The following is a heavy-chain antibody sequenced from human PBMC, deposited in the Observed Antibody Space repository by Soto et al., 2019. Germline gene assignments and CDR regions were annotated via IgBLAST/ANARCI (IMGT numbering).Heavy chain of an antibody. CDR3: ARGSNRYNWNYVGTPIDY. Sequence: QVQLVQSGAEVKKPGSSVKVSCKASGGTFSSYAISWVRQAPGQGLEWMGGIIPIFGTANYAQKFQGRVTNTADKSTSKAYMELHRLRSEETAVYYCARGSNRYNWNYVGTPIDYWGQGTLVTVSS. V-gene: IGHV1-69*06. J-gene: IGHJ4*02. CDR2: IIPIFGTA. D-gene: IGHD1-7*01. CDR1: GGTFSSYA.